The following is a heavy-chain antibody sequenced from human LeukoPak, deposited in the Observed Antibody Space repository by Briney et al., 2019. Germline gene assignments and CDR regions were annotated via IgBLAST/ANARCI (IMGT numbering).Heavy chain of an antibody. Sequence: GGSLRLSCAASGFSFSSYSMNWVRQAPGKGLEWVSSISSSSIYIYYADSLKGRFTISRDNARNSLYLQMNSLRAEDTAVYYCARLWAAAKLELPRNWFDPWGQGTLVTVSS. V-gene: IGHV3-21*01. D-gene: IGHD1-7*01. CDR1: GFSFSSYS. CDR3: ARLWAAAKLELPRNWFDP. CDR2: ISSSSIYI. J-gene: IGHJ5*02.